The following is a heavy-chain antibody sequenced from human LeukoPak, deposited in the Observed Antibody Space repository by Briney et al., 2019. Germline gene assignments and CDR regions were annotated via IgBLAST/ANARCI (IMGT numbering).Heavy chain of an antibody. Sequence: GGSLRLSCAASGFTFSSYAMSWVRQAPGKGLEWVSSISFSSTHIYYADSIQGRFTISRDNAENSLYLQMNSLRAEDTAVYFCARVAHFDRGMDVWGQGTTVTVSS. CDR2: ISFSSTHI. J-gene: IGHJ6*02. CDR3: ARVAHFDRGMDV. D-gene: IGHD3-9*01. V-gene: IGHV3-21*06. CDR1: GFTFSSYA.